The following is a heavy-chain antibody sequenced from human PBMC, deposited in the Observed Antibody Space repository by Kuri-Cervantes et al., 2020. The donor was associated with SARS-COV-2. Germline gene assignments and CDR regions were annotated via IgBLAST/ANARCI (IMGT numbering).Heavy chain of an antibody. D-gene: IGHD1-26*01. Sequence: GGSLRLSCKASGYIFNSFGITWVRQAPGQGLEWMGWISTYNGDTEYAQKFQGRVTMTTDTLRTTAFMELRSLRSDDTAVYYCARVKAVVGAAELRHDRLGLDYWGQGTLVTVSS. V-gene: IGHV1-18*04. CDR1: GYIFNSFG. CDR3: ARVKAVVGAAELRHDRLGLDY. CDR2: ISTYNGDT. J-gene: IGHJ4*02.